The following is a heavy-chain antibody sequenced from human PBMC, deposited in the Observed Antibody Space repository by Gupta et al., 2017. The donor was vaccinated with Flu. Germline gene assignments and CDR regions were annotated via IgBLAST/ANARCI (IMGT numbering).Heavy chain of an antibody. Sequence: QMQLVESGGGVVQFGTSLRLSCSAYGFTFSSYGMHWVRQAPGKGLEWVADIASEGSHKDYAETVRGLFTFSRDKSKNTLSLELDRLRVEHTAVYYCATDGPWTALFLYYCYYMDVRCKGTPVAVSS. V-gene: IGHV3-30*03. CDR2: IASEGSHK. J-gene: IGHJ6*03. D-gene: IGHD2-21*01. CDR1: GFTFSSYG. CDR3: ATDGPWTALFLYYCYYMDV.